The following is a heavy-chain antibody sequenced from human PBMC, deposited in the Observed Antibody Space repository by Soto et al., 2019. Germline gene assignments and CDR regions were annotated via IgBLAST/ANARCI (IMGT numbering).Heavy chain of an antibody. D-gene: IGHD2-15*01. CDR2: MYYGGRT. V-gene: IGHV4-59*08. Sequence: LDTLPLTCPFSGFYIGSYYGSLIRQPPGKGLEWIGYMYYGGRTNYNPSLKSRVTISVDTSKMQVSLKLSSVTAADTAVYFCARGTPSPLIVRSSRGPWFDPWGQGTLVTVSS. CDR3: ARGTPSPLIVRSSRGPWFDP. CDR1: GFYIGSYY. J-gene: IGHJ5*02.